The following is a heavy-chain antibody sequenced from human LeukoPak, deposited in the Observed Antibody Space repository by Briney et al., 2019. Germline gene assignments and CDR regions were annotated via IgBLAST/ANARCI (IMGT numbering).Heavy chain of an antibody. CDR2: ISETGDVT. J-gene: IGHJ4*02. D-gene: IGHD6-6*01. Sequence: GGSLRLSCTASGFTFGDYAMSWVRQAPGKGLEWVSVISETGDVTHYADSMKGRFTISRDNIKNTLNLQMNSLRAEDTAIYYCARDSSHYLGSSDYWGQGTLVTVSS. CDR1: GFTFGDYA. CDR3: ARDSSHYLGSSDY. V-gene: IGHV3-23*01.